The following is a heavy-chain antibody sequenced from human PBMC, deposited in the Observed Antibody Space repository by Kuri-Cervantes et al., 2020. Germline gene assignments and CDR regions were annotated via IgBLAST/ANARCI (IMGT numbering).Heavy chain of an antibody. J-gene: IGHJ4*02. CDR1: GGSISSYY. D-gene: IGHD2-15*01. V-gene: IGHV4-34*01. CDR2: INHSGST. CDR3: ARGHCSGGSCYDY. Sequence: SETLSLTCTVSGGSISSYYWSWIRQPPGKGLEWIGEINHSGSTNYNPSLKSRVTISVDTSKNQFSLKLSSVTAADTAVYYCARGHCSGGSCYDYWGQGTPVTVSS.